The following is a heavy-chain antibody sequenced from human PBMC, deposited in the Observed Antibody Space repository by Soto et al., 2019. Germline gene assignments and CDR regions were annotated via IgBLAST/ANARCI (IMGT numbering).Heavy chain of an antibody. CDR1: GFSLSTSGVG. D-gene: IGHD5-12*01. Sequence: SGPPQVNPTQTLTLTCTFSGFSLSTSGVGVGWIRQPPGKALEWLALIYWNDDKRYSPSLKSRLTITKDTSKNQVVLTMTNMDPVDTATYDCANRRADIVATIDHGFDPCGQGILVTVSS. V-gene: IGHV2-5*01. CDR2: IYWNDDK. J-gene: IGHJ5*02. CDR3: ANRRADIVATIDHGFDP.